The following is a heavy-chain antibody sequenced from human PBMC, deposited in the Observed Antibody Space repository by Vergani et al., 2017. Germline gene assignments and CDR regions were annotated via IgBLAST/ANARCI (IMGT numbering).Heavy chain of an antibody. CDR2: IIPIFGTA. V-gene: IGHV1-69*13. D-gene: IGHD3-9*01. J-gene: IGHJ3*02. CDR3: ARAYDILTGSDHDAFDI. Sequence: QVQLVQSGAEVKKPGSSVKVSCKASGGTFSSYAISWVRQAPGQGLEWMGRIIPIFGTANYAQKFQGRVTITADESTSTAYMELSSLRSEATAVYYCARAYDILTGSDHDAFDIWGQGTMVTVSS. CDR1: GGTFSSYA.